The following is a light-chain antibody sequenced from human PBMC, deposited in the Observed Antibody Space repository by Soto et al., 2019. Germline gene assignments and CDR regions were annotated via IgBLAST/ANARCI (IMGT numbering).Light chain of an antibody. V-gene: IGLV2-18*02. CDR1: SNDVGSYNR. J-gene: IGLJ2*01. CDR2: EVS. Sequence: QSALTQPPSVSGSPGQSVTISCTGTSNDVGSYNRVSWYQQTPGTAPKLMLYEVSHRPSGVPDRFSGSKSDNTASLIISGLQAEDEADYYCSSYTGTNTVIFGGGTQLTVL. CDR3: SSYTGTNTVI.